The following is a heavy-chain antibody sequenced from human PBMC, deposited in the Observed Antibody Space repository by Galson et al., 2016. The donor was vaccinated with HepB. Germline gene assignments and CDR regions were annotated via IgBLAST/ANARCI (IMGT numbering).Heavy chain of an antibody. CDR3: ARGPGEIQLELTWYFDL. CDR1: GGTFSSYT. J-gene: IGHJ2*01. Sequence: SCKASGGTFSSYTISWVRQAPGQGLEWMGGVIPIFATVNYAQKFQGRVTITADTSTNTAYMELSSLRSEDTAVYYCARGPGEIQLELTWYFDLWGRGTLVTVSS. D-gene: IGHD5-18*01. V-gene: IGHV1-69*06. CDR2: VIPIFATV.